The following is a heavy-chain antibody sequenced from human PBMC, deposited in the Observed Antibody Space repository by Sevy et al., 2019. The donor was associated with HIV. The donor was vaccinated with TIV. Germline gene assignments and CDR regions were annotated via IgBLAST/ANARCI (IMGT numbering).Heavy chain of an antibody. CDR2: ISYDGSNK. CDR1: GFTFSSYA. V-gene: IGHV3-30-3*01. CDR3: ARDQATVTSNWFDP. Sequence: GGSLRLSCAASGFTFSSYAMHWVRQAPGKGLEWVAVISYDGSNKYYADSVKGRFTISRDNSKNTLYLQMNSQRAEDTAVYYCARDQATVTSNWFDPWGQGTLVTVSS. D-gene: IGHD4-17*01. J-gene: IGHJ5*02.